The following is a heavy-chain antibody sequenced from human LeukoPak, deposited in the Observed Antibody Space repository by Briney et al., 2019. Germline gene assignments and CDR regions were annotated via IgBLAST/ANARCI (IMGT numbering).Heavy chain of an antibody. CDR3: AREYSASEH. CDR2: IDPYTGNT. Sequence: ASVKVSCKASGYTFVGYYLHWVRQAPGQGLEWMAWIDPYTGNTHYAQKSQGRITVTRDTSVSTTYMELSWLTSDGTARYYCAREYSASEHWGQGTLVTVSS. CDR1: GYTFVGYY. J-gene: IGHJ4*02. V-gene: IGHV1-2*02. D-gene: IGHD5-12*01.